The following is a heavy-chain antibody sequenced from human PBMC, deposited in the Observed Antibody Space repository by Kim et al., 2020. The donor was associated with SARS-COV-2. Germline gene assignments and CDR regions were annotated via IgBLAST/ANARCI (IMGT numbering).Heavy chain of an antibody. CDR3: ARGGYSYGYYYYYGMDV. Sequence: SETLSLTCTVSGGSISSYYWSWIRQPPGKGLEWIGYIYYSGSTNYNPSLKSRVTISVDTSKNQFSLKLSSVTAADTAVYYCARGGYSYGYYYYYGMDVWGQGTTVTVSS. J-gene: IGHJ6*02. CDR2: IYYSGST. CDR1: GGSISSYY. D-gene: IGHD5-18*01. V-gene: IGHV4-59*13.